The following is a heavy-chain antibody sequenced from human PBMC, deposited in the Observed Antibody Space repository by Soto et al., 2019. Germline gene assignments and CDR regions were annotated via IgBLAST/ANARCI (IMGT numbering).Heavy chain of an antibody. V-gene: IGHV4-4*02. CDR2: IYHSGST. D-gene: IGHD4-17*01. CDR3: ARAHGNYYYGMDV. CDR1: GGSISSSNW. Sequence: QVQLQESGPGLVKPSGTLSLTCAVSGGSISSSNWWSWVRQPPGKGLEWIGEIYHSGSTNYNPSLESRVTISVDKSKNQFSLKLSSVTAADTAVYYCARAHGNYYYGMDVWGQGTTVTVSS. J-gene: IGHJ6*02.